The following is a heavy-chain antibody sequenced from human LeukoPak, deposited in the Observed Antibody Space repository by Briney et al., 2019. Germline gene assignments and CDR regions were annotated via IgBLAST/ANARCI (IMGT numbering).Heavy chain of an antibody. V-gene: IGHV3-21*06. D-gene: IGHD6-13*01. CDR2: ISSNSRYI. Sequence: SGGSLRLSCAASGFTFSTYSMNWVRQAPGKGLEWVSSISSNSRYIYYADSMRGRFTISRDNAKNSLYLQMNSLKPEDTAVYYCARVAEAAAFDSWGQGTLVTVSS. CDR3: ARVAEAAAFDS. J-gene: IGHJ4*02. CDR1: GFTFSTYS.